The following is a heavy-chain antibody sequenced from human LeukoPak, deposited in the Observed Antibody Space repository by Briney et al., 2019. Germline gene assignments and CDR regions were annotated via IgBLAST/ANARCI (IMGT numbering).Heavy chain of an antibody. CDR3: TREVSGSLYFDY. CDR2: INQDGSAK. D-gene: IGHD1-26*01. J-gene: IGHJ4*02. V-gene: IGHV3-7*01. Sequence: GGSLRLSCAASGFTFSTYWMSWVRQAPGKGLEWVANINQDGSAKYYVDSVKGRFTISRDNAKSSLYLQMNSLRAEDTAVYYCTREVSGSLYFDYWGQGTLVTVSS. CDR1: GFTFSTYW.